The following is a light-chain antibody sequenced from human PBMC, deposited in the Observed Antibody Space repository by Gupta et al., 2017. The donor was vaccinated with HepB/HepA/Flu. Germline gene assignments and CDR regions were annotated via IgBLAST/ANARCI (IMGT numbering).Light chain of an antibody. Sequence: EIVLTQSPAPLSLSPGERATLSCRASQSVNSYLAWYQQKPGQAPRLLIYDASNRAAGIPARFSGSGSGTDFTLSISSLEPEDLAVYYCQQRCNWPITFGQGTRLEIK. J-gene: IGKJ5*01. CDR2: DAS. CDR1: QSVNSY. V-gene: IGKV3-11*01. CDR3: QQRCNWPIT.